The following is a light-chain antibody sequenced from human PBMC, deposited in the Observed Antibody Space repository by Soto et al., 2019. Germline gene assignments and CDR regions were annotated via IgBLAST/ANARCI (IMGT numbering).Light chain of an antibody. J-gene: IGKJ5*01. Sequence: EVVLTQSPGTLSLSPGERATLSCRASQDININLAWYQQKAGQAPRLLIYGASSRATGIPDRFSGSGSGTDFTLTISRLEPEDFAVYYCQQYGSSPVTFGQGTRLENK. V-gene: IGKV3-20*01. CDR1: QDININ. CDR3: QQYGSSPVT. CDR2: GAS.